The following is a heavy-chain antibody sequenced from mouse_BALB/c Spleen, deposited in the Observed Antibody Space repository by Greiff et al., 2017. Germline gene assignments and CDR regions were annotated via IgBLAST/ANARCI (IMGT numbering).Heavy chain of an antibody. D-gene: IGHD4-1*01. CDR3: ERDHWDCAMDY. CDR1: GFTFSDYG. CDR2: ISNLAYSI. J-gene: IGHJ4*01. V-gene: IGHV5-15*02. Sequence: EVQLVEPGGGLVQPGGSRKLSCAASGFTFSDYGMAWVRQAPGKGPEWVAFISNLAYSIYYADTVTGRFTISRENAKNTLYLEMSSLRSEDTAMYYGERDHWDCAMDYWGQGTSVTVSS.